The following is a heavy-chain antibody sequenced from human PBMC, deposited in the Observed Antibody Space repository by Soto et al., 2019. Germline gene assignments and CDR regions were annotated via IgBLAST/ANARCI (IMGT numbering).Heavy chain of an antibody. Sequence: GGSLRLSCEASGFTFTNYGMHWVRQAPGQGLEWLAVIWYGESKKYYADSVKGRFTISRDKANNTLYLQMNTLRAEDTAVYYCARDLRGDFDYWGQGTLVTVSS. CDR2: IWYGESKK. J-gene: IGHJ4*02. V-gene: IGHV3-33*08. CDR3: ARDLRGDFDY. D-gene: IGHD3-16*01. CDR1: GFTFTNYG.